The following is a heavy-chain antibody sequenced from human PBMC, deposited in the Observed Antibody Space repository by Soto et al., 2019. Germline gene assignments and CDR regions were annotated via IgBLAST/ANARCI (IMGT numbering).Heavy chain of an antibody. CDR2: ISGSGGST. CDR3: AKDRGRGYDS. J-gene: IGHJ4*02. CDR1: GFTFSSYA. Sequence: EVQLLESGGGLVQPGGSLRLSCAASGFTFSSYARSWVRQAPGKGLEWVSGISGSGGSTHYADSVKGRFTISRDNSKNTLYLQMNSLRAEDTAVYYCAKDRGRGYDSWGQGTLVTVSS. V-gene: IGHV3-23*01. D-gene: IGHD5-12*01.